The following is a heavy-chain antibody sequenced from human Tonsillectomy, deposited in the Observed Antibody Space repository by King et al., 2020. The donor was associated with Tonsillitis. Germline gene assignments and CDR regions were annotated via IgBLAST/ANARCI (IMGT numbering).Heavy chain of an antibody. CDR1: GFIFSAYA. V-gene: IGHV3-23*04. CDR2: ISGSGVST. D-gene: IGHD2-2*03. Sequence: VQLVESGGGLVQPGGSLRLSCATSGFIFSAYAMSWVRQAPGKGLEWVSAISGSGVSTYYADSVQGRFTISRDNIKNTLYLQMNSLRADDTAVYYCVQFGYWSGTSCTSRYFDIWGRGTLVTVSS. CDR3: VQFGYWSGTSCTSRYFDI. J-gene: IGHJ2*01.